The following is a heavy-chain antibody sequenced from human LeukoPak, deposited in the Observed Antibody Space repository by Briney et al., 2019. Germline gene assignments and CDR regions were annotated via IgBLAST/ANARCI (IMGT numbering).Heavy chain of an antibody. V-gene: IGHV3-9*01. Sequence: GRSLRLSCAASGFTFDDYAMRWVRQAPGKGLEWVSGISWNSGSIGYADSVKGRFTISRDNAMNSLYLQMNSLRAEDTALYYCAKASSGWYYFDYWGQGTLVTVSS. CDR1: GFTFDDYA. CDR3: AKASSGWYYFDY. J-gene: IGHJ4*02. CDR2: ISWNSGSI. D-gene: IGHD6-19*01.